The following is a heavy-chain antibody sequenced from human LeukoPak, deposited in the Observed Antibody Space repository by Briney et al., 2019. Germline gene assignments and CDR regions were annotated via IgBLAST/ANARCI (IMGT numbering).Heavy chain of an antibody. J-gene: IGHJ6*02. Sequence: GGSLRLSCAVSGLTFSSSWMDWARQAPGKGLEWVASINHNGNVNYYVDSVKGRFTISRDNAKNSLYLQMSNLRAEDTAVYFCARGGGLDVWGQGATVTVSS. D-gene: IGHD3-16*01. CDR2: INHNGNVN. CDR3: ARGGGLDV. V-gene: IGHV3-7*03. CDR1: GLTFSSSW.